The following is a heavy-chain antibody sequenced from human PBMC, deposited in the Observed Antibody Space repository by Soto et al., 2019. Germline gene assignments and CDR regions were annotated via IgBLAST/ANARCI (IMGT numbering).Heavy chain of an antibody. CDR2: IYYSGST. D-gene: IGHD6-13*01. CDR3: ASRHSSPYVDY. CDR1: GGSISSGDYY. J-gene: IGHJ4*02. Sequence: QVQLQESGPGLVKPSQTLSLTCTVSGGSISSGDYYWSWIRQPPGKGLEWIGSIYYSGSTYYNPSLKXPXTXSXXTSKNQFSLKLNSVTAADTAVYYCASRHSSPYVDYWGQGTLVTVSS. V-gene: IGHV4-30-4*01.